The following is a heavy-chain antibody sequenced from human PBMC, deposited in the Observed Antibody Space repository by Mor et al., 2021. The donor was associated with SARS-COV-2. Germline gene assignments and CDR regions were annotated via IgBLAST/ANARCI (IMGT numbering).Heavy chain of an antibody. CDR2: ST. V-gene: IGHV4-34*01. CDR3: ALLGYCSGGSCSSYFDY. Sequence: STNYNPSLKSRVTISVDTSKNQFSLKLSSVTAADTAVYYCALLGYCSGGSCSSYFDYWGQGTLV. J-gene: IGHJ4*02. D-gene: IGHD2-15*01.